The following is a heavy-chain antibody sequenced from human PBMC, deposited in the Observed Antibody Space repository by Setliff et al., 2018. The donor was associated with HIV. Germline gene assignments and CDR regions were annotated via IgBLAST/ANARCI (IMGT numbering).Heavy chain of an antibody. J-gene: IGHJ5*02. Sequence: KASETLSLTCTVSGGFVSRSSYYWGWIRQPRGKRLEWIGTIYYNGDTQYNPSFKSRVIMSVDTSKKQFSLKLASVTAADTAVYYCVRQHGDYAFGPWGQGTLVTVSS. CDR3: VRQHGDYAFGP. D-gene: IGHD4-17*01. V-gene: IGHV4-39*01. CDR2: IYYNGDT. CDR1: GGFVSRSSYY.